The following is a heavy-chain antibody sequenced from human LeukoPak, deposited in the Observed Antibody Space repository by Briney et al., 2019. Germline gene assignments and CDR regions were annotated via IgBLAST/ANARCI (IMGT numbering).Heavy chain of an antibody. CDR2: IDVSGSS. D-gene: IGHD2-15*01. J-gene: IGHJ4*02. CDR1: GYSISSGYL. Sequence: SETLSLTCTVSGYSISSGYLWGWIRQPPGKGLEWIGSIDVSGSSYYNPSLKSRVTISVDTAKNQFSLKLSSVTAAEAAVYYCARGRGYCSGGSCLPALRGWIDYWGQGTLVTVSS. CDR3: ARGRGYCSGGSCLPALRGWIDY. V-gene: IGHV4-38-2*02.